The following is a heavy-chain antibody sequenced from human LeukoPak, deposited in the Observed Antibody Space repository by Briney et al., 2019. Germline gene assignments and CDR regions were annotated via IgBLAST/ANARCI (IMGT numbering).Heavy chain of an antibody. D-gene: IGHD2-15*01. J-gene: IGHJ4*02. Sequence: SVKVSCKASGGTFSSYAISWVRQAPGQGLEWMGRIIPILGIANYAQKFQGRVTITADKSTSTAYMELSSLRSEDTAVYYCARDDSGGSCGYWGQGTLVTVSS. CDR1: GGTFSSYA. V-gene: IGHV1-69*04. CDR2: IIPILGIA. CDR3: ARDDSGGSCGY.